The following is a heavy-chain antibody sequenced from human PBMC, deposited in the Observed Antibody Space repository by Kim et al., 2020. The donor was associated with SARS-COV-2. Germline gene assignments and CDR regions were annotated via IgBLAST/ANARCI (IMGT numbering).Heavy chain of an antibody. J-gene: IGHJ3*02. D-gene: IGHD3-10*01. Sequence: GASLKISCKGSGYSFTSYWIGWVRQMPGKGLEWMGIIYPGDSDTRYSPSFQGQVTISADKSISTAYLQWSSLKASDTAMYYCATYGSGSYVGDGAFDIWGQGTMVTVSS. CDR3: ATYGSGSYVGDGAFDI. CDR2: IYPGDSDT. V-gene: IGHV5-51*01. CDR1: GYSFTSYW.